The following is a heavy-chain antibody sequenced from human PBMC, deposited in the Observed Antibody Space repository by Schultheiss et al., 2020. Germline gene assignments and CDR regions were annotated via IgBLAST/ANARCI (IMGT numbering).Heavy chain of an antibody. Sequence: GGSLRLSCAASGFTFSSYGMHWVRQAPGKGLEWVAVIWYDGSNKYYADSVKGRFTISRDNSKNTLYLQMNSLRAEDTAVYYCARDGNEEDYYYGMDVWGQGTTVTVSS. J-gene: IGHJ6*02. CDR3: ARDGNEEDYYYGMDV. V-gene: IGHV3-33*01. D-gene: IGHD4-23*01. CDR1: GFTFSSYG. CDR2: IWYDGSNK.